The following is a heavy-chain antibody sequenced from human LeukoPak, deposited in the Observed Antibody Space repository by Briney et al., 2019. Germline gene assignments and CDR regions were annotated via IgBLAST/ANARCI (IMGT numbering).Heavy chain of an antibody. CDR1: GFTFSSYA. J-gene: IGHJ1*01. Sequence: GGCLSLSCAASGFTFSSYAMTWVRQAPGKGLEWDSVIGYSGGDIQYADSVKGRFTISRDNSKNTLYLQLNSLRAEDTAVYYCAKGAGTPLAEYFQHWGQGTLVTVSS. CDR3: AKGAGTPLAEYFQH. CDR2: IGYSGGDI. D-gene: IGHD2-15*01. V-gene: IGHV3-23*01.